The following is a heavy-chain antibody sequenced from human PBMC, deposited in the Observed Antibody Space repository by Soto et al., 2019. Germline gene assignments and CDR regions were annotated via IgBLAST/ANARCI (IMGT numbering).Heavy chain of an antibody. V-gene: IGHV4-39*01. D-gene: IGHD6-19*01. CDR2: IYYSGST. Sequence: QLPLPESGPGLVKPSETLSLPCTVSGGSIRSRSYYWGWIRQPPGKGLEWIGSIYYSGSTYYNPTLQSRVTIAVDTAKNQCALKLSSGTAADTAVYYCARHAVHSSGVTEYWGQGTLVTVSS. CDR1: GGSIRSRSYY. J-gene: IGHJ4*02. CDR3: ARHAVHSSGVTEY.